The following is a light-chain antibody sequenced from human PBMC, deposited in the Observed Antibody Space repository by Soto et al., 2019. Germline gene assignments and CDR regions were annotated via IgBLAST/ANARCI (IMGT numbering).Light chain of an antibody. CDR2: GAS. CDR1: QSVSSSY. CDR3: QQYGSSHGT. V-gene: IGKV3-20*01. Sequence: EIVLTQSPGTLSLSPGEGATLSCRASQSVSSSYLAWYQHKPGQAPRLLIYGASSRATGIPDRFSGSGSGTDFTLTISRLEPEDFAVYYCQQYGSSHGTFGQGTKPEIK. J-gene: IGKJ2*01.